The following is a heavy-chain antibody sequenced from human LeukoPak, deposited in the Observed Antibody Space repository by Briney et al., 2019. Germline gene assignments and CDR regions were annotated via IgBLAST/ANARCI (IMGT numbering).Heavy chain of an antibody. D-gene: IGHD2-2*01. J-gene: IGHJ6*03. V-gene: IGHV1-69*06. CDR2: IIPIFGTA. CDR1: GGTFSSYA. Sequence: GASVKVSCKASGGTFSSYAISWVRQAPGQGLEWMGGIIPIFGTANYAQKFQGRVTITADKSTSTAYMELSSLRSEDTAVYYCAKEAAMSLPRNYYMDVWGKGTTATVSS. CDR3: AKEAAMSLPRNYYMDV.